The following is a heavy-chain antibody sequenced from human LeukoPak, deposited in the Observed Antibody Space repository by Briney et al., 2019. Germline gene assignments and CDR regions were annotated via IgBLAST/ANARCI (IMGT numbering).Heavy chain of an antibody. CDR2: IYYSGST. V-gene: IGHV4-59*01. J-gene: IGHJ4*02. CDR3: ARGKYSGYDLPQLFDY. CDR1: GVSISSYY. Sequence: PSETLSLTRTVSGVSISSYYWSWLRQPPGKGLEWIGYIYYSGSTNYNPSLKSRVTISVDTSKNQFSLKLSSVTAADTAVYYCARGKYSGYDLPQLFDYWGQGTLVTVSS. D-gene: IGHD5-12*01.